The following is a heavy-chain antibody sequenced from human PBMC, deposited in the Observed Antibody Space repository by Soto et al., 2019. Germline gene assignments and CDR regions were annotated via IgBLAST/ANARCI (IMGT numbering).Heavy chain of an antibody. CDR3: ATDLHVLRFLEWLPPTE. J-gene: IGHJ4*02. D-gene: IGHD3-3*01. Sequence: ASVKVSCKVSGYTLTELSMHWVRQAPGKGLEWMGGFDPEDGETIYAQKFQGRVTMTEDTSTDTAYMELSSLRSEDTAMYYCATDLHVLRFLEWLPPTEWGQGTLVTVSS. V-gene: IGHV1-24*01. CDR2: FDPEDGET. CDR1: GYTLTELS.